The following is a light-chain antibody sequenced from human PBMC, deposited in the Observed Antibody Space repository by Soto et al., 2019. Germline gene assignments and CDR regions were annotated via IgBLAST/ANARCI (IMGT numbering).Light chain of an antibody. CDR3: QQYENLPT. J-gene: IGKJ5*01. V-gene: IGKV1-33*01. Sequence: DIQMTQSPSYLSESVGDRVTITCQASQDIRYYLNWYQQKPGRAPKLLIYGASNLEAGVPSRFRGSGSGTDFTFTISRLQPEDIATYYCQQYENLPTFGQGTRLEIK. CDR2: GAS. CDR1: QDIRYY.